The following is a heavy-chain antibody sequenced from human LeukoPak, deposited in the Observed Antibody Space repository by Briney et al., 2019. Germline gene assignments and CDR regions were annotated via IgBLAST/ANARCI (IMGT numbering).Heavy chain of an antibody. CDR2: ISGSGGST. D-gene: IGHD1-26*01. J-gene: IGHJ4*02. Sequence: GGSLRLSCAASGFTFSSYAVSWVRQAPGKGLEWVSAISGSGGSTYYADSVKGRFTISRDNSKNTLYLQMNSLRAEDTAVYYCATSGSYPYYFDYWGQGTLVTVSS. CDR1: GFTFSSYA. CDR3: ATSGSYPYYFDY. V-gene: IGHV3-23*01.